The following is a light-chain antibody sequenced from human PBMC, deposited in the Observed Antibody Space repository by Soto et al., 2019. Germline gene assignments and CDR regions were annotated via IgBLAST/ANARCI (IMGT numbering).Light chain of an antibody. CDR3: AAWDDSLSGRWV. CDR1: SSNIGSNY. CDR2: RNN. V-gene: IGLV1-47*01. Sequence: QPVLTQPPSASGTPGQRVTISCSGSSSNIGSNYVYWYQQLPGTAPKLLIYRNNQRPSGVPDRFSGSKSGTSASLAISGLRSDDEADYYCAAWDDSLSGRWVFGGGTKLTVL. J-gene: IGLJ3*02.